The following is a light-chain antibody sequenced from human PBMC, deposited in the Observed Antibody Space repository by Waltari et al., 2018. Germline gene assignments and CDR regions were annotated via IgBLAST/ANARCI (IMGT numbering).Light chain of an antibody. CDR2: DVG. Sequence: QSALTPPASVPGSPGQSIATPCPGISSDAAGYNYVSWYQHHPGKAPKVMIYDVGHRPSGVSSRFSGSKSGNTASLTISGLQAEDEADYYCTSYASSSTLVFGGGTKLTVL. V-gene: IGLV2-14*03. CDR1: SSDAAGYNY. CDR3: TSYASSSTLV. J-gene: IGLJ2*01.